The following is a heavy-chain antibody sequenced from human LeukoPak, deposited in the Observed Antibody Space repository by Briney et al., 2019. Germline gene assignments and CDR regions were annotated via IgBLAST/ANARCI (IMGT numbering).Heavy chain of an antibody. V-gene: IGHV4-59*01. J-gene: IGHJ3*02. CDR3: ARGIHDAFDI. D-gene: IGHD3-3*02. Sequence: SETLSLTCTVSGGSISSYYWSWLRQPPGKGLEWIGYIYYSGSTNYNPSLKSRVTTSVDTSKNQFSLKLSSVTAAGTAVYYCARGIHDAFDIWGQGTMVTVSS. CDR2: IYYSGST. CDR1: GGSISSYY.